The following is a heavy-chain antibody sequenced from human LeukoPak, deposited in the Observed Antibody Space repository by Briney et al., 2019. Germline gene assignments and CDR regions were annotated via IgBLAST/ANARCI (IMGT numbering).Heavy chain of an antibody. CDR1: GYTFTCYY. V-gene: IGHV1-2*02. Sequence: GASVKVSCKASGYTFTCYYMHWVRLAPGQGLEWRGWINPNSGGTNYAQKFQGRVTMTTATSISTAYMELSRLRSDDTAVYYCARSGGYSLDDAFDIWGQGTMVTVSS. D-gene: IGHD3-22*01. J-gene: IGHJ3*02. CDR3: ARSGGYSLDDAFDI. CDR2: INPNSGGT.